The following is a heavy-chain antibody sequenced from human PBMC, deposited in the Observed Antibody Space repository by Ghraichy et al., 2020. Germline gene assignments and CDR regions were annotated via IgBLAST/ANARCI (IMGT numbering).Heavy chain of an antibody. CDR1: GFTFSSYS. D-gene: IGHD4-17*01. Sequence: GGSLRLSCAASGFTFSSYSMNWVRQAPGKGLEWLSYFSSSGRTIYYADSVKGRFTISRDNAKNSLYLQMDSLRDEDTAVYYCARGGYGDYYYDSWGKGTLVTVSS. CDR3: ARGGYGDYYYDS. V-gene: IGHV3-48*02. J-gene: IGHJ4*02. CDR2: FSSSGRTI.